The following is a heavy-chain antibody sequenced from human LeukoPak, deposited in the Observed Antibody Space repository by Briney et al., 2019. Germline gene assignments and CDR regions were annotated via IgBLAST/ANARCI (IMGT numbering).Heavy chain of an antibody. Sequence: SETLSLTCAVSGGSITTTNWWSLVRQPPGKGLEWIGEVHLSGATNYNPSLESRVSMSIDKSKNHLSLEVTSVTAADTAIYYCTRESGAFSPFGFWGQGTLLTVSS. J-gene: IGHJ4*02. CDR2: VHLSGAT. CDR3: TRESGAFSPFGF. D-gene: IGHD1-26*01. CDR1: GGSITTTNW. V-gene: IGHV4-4*02.